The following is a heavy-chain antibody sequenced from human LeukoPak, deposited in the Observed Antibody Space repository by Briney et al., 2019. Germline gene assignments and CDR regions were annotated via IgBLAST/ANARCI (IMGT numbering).Heavy chain of an antibody. CDR3: ARVSCSGGACPFGSWFDP. CDR2: VYYSGDT. V-gene: IGHV4-39*01. J-gene: IGHJ5*02. Sequence: SETLSLTCTVSGGSITRGSFYWGWIRQPPGKRLEWIASVYYSGDTYYNPSFESQVTISVDTSRNQFSLKLNSVTAADTAVYYCARVSCSGGACPFGSWFDPWGQGTLVTVSS. D-gene: IGHD2-15*01. CDR1: GGSITRGSFY.